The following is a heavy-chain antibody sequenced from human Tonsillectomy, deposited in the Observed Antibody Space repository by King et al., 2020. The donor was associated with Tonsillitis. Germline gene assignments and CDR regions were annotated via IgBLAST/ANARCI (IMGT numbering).Heavy chain of an antibody. CDR1: GFTFSGYA. J-gene: IGHJ3*02. CDR3: AKDRIAAVGPYDAFDI. Sequence: VQLLESGGGLVQPGGSLRLSCAASGFTFSGYAMNWVRQPPGKGLEWVSSIGGSGGSTYYADSVKGRFTISRDHSKNTLYLQMNSLRAEDTAVYYCAKDRIAAVGPYDAFDIWGQGTMVAVSS. V-gene: IGHV3-23*01. D-gene: IGHD6-13*01. CDR2: IGGSGGST.